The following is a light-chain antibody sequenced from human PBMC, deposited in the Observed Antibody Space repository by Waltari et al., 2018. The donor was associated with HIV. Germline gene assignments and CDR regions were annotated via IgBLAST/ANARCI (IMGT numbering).Light chain of an antibody. J-gene: IGKJ2*01. CDR1: QSVNRN. Sequence: EIVLTQSPATLSVSQAARATLSCRASQSVNRNLAFYQQKRGQAPGLLISGASTRATGVAARFSGSGAGTEFTLTCSSLQSEDFAVYYCQKYNKWPYTFGQGTKLEVK. CDR3: QKYNKWPYT. V-gene: IGKV3-15*01. CDR2: GAS.